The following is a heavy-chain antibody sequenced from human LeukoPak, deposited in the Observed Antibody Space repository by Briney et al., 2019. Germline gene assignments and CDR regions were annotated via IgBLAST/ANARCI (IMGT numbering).Heavy chain of an antibody. Sequence: GGSLRLSCAASGFTFSSYEMNWIRQAPGKGLEWVSYISSSCSTIYYADSVKGRFTISRDNAKNSLYLQMNSLRAEDTAVYYCARHKGYDSSGFDYWGQGTLVTVSS. CDR3: ARHKGYDSSGFDY. D-gene: IGHD3-22*01. J-gene: IGHJ4*02. CDR2: ISSSCSTI. CDR1: GFTFSSYE. V-gene: IGHV3-48*03.